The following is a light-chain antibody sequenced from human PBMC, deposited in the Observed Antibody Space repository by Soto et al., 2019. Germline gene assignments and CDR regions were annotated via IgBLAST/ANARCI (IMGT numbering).Light chain of an antibody. CDR1: QSVSSY. CDR2: DAS. CDR3: QLGIN. J-gene: IGKJ5*01. V-gene: IGKV3-11*01. Sequence: EIVLTQSPATLSLSPGERATLSCRASQSVSSYLAWYQQKPGQAPRLLIYDASNRATGIPARFSGSGSGTDFTLTISSLEPEDFAVYYCQLGINFGQGKRLEIK.